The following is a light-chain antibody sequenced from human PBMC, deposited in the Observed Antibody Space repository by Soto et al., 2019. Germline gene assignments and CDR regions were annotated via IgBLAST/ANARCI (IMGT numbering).Light chain of an antibody. V-gene: IGKV1D-16*01. CDR1: QGVSSW. J-gene: IGKJ4*01. CDR3: LQHDTYPLT. CDR2: DAS. Sequence: DIPMTHSPSSLSASVLDIVSITFRASQGVSSWLSWYRQKPGKAPEPLIYDASNLQSGVPSRFSGSGSGTDFTLTITSLQPEDSATYYCLQHDTYPLTFGGGTKVDIK.